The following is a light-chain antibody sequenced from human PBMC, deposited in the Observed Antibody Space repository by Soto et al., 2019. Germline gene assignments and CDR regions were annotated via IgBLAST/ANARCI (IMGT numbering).Light chain of an antibody. CDR2: EVS. CDR1: SSDVGNYNY. J-gene: IGLJ1*01. V-gene: IGLV2-14*01. CDR3: SSYTTSSTLV. Sequence: QSALTQPASVSGSPGQSITISCTGTSSDVGNYNYVSWFQQHPGKAPKLIIFEVSYRPSGISNRFSGSKSGNTASLTISGHQAEDEAVYYCSSYTTSSTLVFGPGTKVTVL.